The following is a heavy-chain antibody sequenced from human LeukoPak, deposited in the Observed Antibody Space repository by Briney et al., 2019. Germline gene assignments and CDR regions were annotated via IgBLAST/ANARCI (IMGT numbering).Heavy chain of an antibody. CDR1: GGTISGTNW. CDR3: SRESGACSPFGY. V-gene: IGHV4-4*02. CDR2: ISLSGVT. J-gene: IGHJ4*01. D-gene: IGHD3-10*01. Sequence: SGTLRLTCGVSGGTISGTNWWSWVRQPPGQGLEWIGEISLSGVTNYNPSLKSRVTMSLDRSKNHLSLTLTSVTAADTAVYYCSRESGACSPFGYWGDGNLGTVSS.